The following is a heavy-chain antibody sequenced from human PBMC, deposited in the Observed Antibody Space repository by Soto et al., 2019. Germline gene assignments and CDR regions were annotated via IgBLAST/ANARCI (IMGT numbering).Heavy chain of an antibody. Sequence: QVQLQESGPGLVKPSQTLSLTCTVSGGSISSGGYYWSWIRQHPGKGLEWIGYIYYSGSTYYNPSLTSRVTISVDTSKNQFSLKLSSVTAADTAVYYCARDLVRYCSSTSCSYYYYYGMDVWGQGTTVTVSS. D-gene: IGHD2-2*01. V-gene: IGHV4-31*03. CDR3: ARDLVRYCSSTSCSYYYYYGMDV. J-gene: IGHJ6*02. CDR1: GGSISSGGYY. CDR2: IYYSGST.